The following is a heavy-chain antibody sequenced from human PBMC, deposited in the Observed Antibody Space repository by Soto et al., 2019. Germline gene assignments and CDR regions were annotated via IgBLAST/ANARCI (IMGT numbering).Heavy chain of an antibody. Sequence: EVQLLESGGGLVQPGGSLRLSCAASGFTFNNYAMTWVRQAPGKWLEWVSAISGGGDTTSYADSVKGRFTVSRDGSKNTLYLQMGSLRAEETALYYCAKGRGGSGSLTPRVDFWGQRTLVTVSS. CDR1: GFTFNNYA. CDR2: ISGGGDTT. J-gene: IGHJ4*02. V-gene: IGHV3-23*01. D-gene: IGHD3-10*01. CDR3: AKGRGGSGSLTPRVDF.